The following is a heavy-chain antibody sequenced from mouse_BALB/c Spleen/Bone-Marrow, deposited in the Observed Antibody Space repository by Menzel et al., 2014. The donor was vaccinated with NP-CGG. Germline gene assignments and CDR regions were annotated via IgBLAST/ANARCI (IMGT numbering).Heavy chain of an antibody. J-gene: IGHJ3*01. Sequence: EVQLAESGAELVKPGASVKLSCTASGFNIKDTYMHWVKQRPEQGLEWIGRIDLANGNTKYDPKFQGKATITADTSSNTAYLQLSSLTSEDTAVYYCAPYYYGSSSFAYWGQGTLVTVSA. CDR2: IDLANGNT. CDR3: APYYYGSSSFAY. V-gene: IGHV14-3*02. D-gene: IGHD1-1*01. CDR1: GFNIKDTY.